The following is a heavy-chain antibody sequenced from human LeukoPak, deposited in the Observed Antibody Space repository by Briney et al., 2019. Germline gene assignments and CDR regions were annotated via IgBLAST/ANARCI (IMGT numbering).Heavy chain of an antibody. J-gene: IGHJ5*02. D-gene: IGHD1-26*01. CDR3: TRDSGTYNWFDP. Sequence: GGSLRLSCAASGFTFSGSAIHWVRQSSGKGLEWVGQIDKKDKGYATETAYAASAKGRFTISRDDTINTAYLQMKSLKTEDTALYYCTRDSGTYNWFDPWGQGTLVTVSS. CDR2: IDKKDKGYATET. CDR1: GFTFSGSA. V-gene: IGHV3-73*01.